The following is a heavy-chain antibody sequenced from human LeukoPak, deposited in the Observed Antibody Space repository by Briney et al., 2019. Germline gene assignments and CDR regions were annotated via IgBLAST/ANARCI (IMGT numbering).Heavy chain of an antibody. J-gene: IGHJ4*02. V-gene: IGHV4-4*02. D-gene: IGHD6-13*01. CDR1: GGSISSSNW. CDR2: IYHSGST. Sequence: PSETLSLTCAVSGGSISSSNWWSWVRQPPGKGLEWIGEIYHSGSTNYNPSLKSRVTISVDKSKNQFSLKLSSVTAADTAVYYCATRYSSSWAGGDYWGQGTLVTVSS. CDR3: ATRYSSSWAGGDY.